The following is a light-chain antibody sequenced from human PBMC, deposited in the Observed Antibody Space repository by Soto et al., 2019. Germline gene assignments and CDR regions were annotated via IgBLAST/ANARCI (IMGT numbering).Light chain of an antibody. V-gene: IGLV2-18*02. Sequence: QSALTQPRSVSGSPGQSVTISCTGTSSDVGSYNRLSWYQQPPGTAPKLMIYDVSKRPSGVPDRFSGSKSGNTAYLTISGLQVEDEAEYFCFSFTTTSTHVFGTGTKVTVL. CDR1: SSDVGSYNR. CDR3: FSFTTTSTHV. CDR2: DVS. J-gene: IGLJ1*01.